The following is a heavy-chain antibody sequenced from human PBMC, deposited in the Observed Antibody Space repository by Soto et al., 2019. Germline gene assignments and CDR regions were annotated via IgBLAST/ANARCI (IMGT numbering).Heavy chain of an antibody. Sequence: QPGGSLRLSCAASGFTFSSYWMSWVRQAPGKGLEWVANIKQDGSKKYYVDSVKGRFTISRDNAKNSLYLQMNSLRAEDTAVYYCARDKMVRGVIITSIYYYYMDGWGKGTTVTVSS. V-gene: IGHV3-7*01. CDR2: IKQDGSKK. D-gene: IGHD3-10*01. CDR1: GFTFSSYW. CDR3: ARDKMVRGVIITSIYYYYMDG. J-gene: IGHJ6*03.